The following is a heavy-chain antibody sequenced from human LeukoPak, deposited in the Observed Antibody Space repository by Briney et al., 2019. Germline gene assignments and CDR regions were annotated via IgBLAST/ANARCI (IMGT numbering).Heavy chain of an antibody. CDR3: AKHVYDSSGYYYVFDF. CDR1: GXTFDTYA. D-gene: IGHD3-22*01. Sequence: TGGSLRLSCAASGXTFDTYAMAWVRQAPGKGLEWVSTITASGGSTSYADSVKGRFTISRDNSRDTLYLQMNSLRAEDTAIYYCAKHVYDSSGYYYVFDFWGQGTLVTVSS. CDR2: ITASGGST. V-gene: IGHV3-23*01. J-gene: IGHJ4*02.